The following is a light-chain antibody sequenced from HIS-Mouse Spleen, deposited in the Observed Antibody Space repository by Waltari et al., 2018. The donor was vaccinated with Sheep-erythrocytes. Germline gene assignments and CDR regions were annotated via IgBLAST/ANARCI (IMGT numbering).Light chain of an antibody. CDR2: EVN. J-gene: IGLJ2*01. V-gene: IGLV2-14*01. CDR3: SSYTSSSTQV. Sequence: QSALTQPASVSGSPGQSITISCTGTSSDVGGYNYVSWYQQHPGKAPKFRIYEVNNRPSGFSNRFSGSKSGNTASLTIYGLQAEDEADYYCSSYTSSSTQVFGGGTKLTVL. CDR1: SSDVGGYNY.